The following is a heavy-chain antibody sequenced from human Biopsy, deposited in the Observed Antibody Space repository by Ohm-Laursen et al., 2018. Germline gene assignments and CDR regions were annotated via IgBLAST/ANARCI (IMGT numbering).Heavy chain of an antibody. CDR1: GFNFSAYG. J-gene: IGHJ6*02. CDR2: IGSDGAK. Sequence: SLRLSCTASGFNFSAYGMHWVRQVPGKGLEWVSGIGSDGAKHYRDSVRGRFTISRDNSKSSLSLEMNSLRVEDTAIYYCAKDLHYWAAMDVWGPGTTVTVS. V-gene: IGHV3-23*01. CDR3: AKDLHYWAAMDV. D-gene: IGHD2-15*01.